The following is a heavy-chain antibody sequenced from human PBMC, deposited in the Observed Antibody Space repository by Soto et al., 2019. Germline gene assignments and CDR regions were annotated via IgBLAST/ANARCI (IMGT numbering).Heavy chain of an antibody. V-gene: IGHV4-4*07. CDR2: IYSTGSG. D-gene: IGHD3-22*01. Sequence: PSETLSLTGSVSGGSGRTYYWSWIRQPAGKGLEWIGRIYSTGSGNYNPSLRIRVTMSVDTSSNQISLRLSSVTAADTAVYYCARDEYYDSNNWFDPWGQGTLVTVSS. CDR3: ARDEYYDSNNWFDP. J-gene: IGHJ5*02. CDR1: GGSGRTYY.